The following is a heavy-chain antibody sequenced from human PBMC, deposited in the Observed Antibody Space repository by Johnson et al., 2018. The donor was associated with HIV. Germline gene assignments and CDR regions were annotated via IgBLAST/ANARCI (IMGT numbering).Heavy chain of an antibody. CDR2: ISGSGGTI. J-gene: IGHJ3*02. V-gene: IGHV3-23*01. CDR3: ARSHTWNYVDAFDI. CDR1: GFTFSSYA. Sequence: VQLMESGGGLVQPGGSLRLSCAASGFTFSSYAMSWVRQAPGKGLEWVSAISGSGGTIYYADSVKGRFTISRDNAKNSLYLQMHSLRTEDTALYYCARSHTWNYVDAFDIWGQGTMVTVSS. D-gene: IGHD1-20*01.